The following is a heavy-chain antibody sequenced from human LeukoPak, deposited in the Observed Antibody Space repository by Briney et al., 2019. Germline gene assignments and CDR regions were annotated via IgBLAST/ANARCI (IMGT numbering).Heavy chain of an antibody. D-gene: IGHD6-25*01. CDR3: AGARRPITHMDV. J-gene: IGHJ6*03. CDR2: IYTSGST. CDR1: GGSISSGSYY. V-gene: IGHV4-61*02. Sequence: PSETLSLTCTVSGGSISSGSYYWSWIRQPAGKGLEWIGRIYTSGSTNYNPSLKSRVTISVDTSKNQFSLRLSSVTAADTAVYYCAGARRPITHMDVWGKGTTVTVSS.